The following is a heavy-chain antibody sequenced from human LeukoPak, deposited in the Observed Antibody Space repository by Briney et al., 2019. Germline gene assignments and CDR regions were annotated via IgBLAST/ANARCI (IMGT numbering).Heavy chain of an antibody. J-gene: IGHJ5*02. CDR2: IYPGDSDT. CDR1: GSSFSSDW. Sequence: GESLKISCQASGSSFSSDWIGWVRQMPGKGLGWMGIIYPGDSDTRYSPSFQGQVTISADKSISTAYLQWSSLKASDTAMYYCVRQGGRNLNWFDPWGQGTLVTVSS. CDR3: VRQGGRNLNWFDP. D-gene: IGHD1-7*01. V-gene: IGHV5-51*01.